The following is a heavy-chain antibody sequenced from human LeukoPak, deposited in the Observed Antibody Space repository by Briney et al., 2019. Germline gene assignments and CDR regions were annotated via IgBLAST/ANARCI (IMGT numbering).Heavy chain of an antibody. CDR2: IYYSGRT. CDR3: ARGPIDKVVPGTFFGH. Sequence: SETLSLTCSVSGGSISTYYWSWIRQPPGKGLEWIGYIYYSGRTNHNPSLKSRVTISVDTSKNQFSLKLSSVTAADTAVYYCARGPIDKVVPGTFFGHWGQGTLVTVSS. CDR1: GGSISTYY. J-gene: IGHJ4*02. D-gene: IGHD2-2*01. V-gene: IGHV4-59*01.